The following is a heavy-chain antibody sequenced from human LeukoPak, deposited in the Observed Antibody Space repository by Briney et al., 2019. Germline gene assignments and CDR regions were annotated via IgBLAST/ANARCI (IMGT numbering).Heavy chain of an antibody. CDR1: GFTFNNAW. J-gene: IGHJ4*02. Sequence: PGGSLRLSCAASGFTFNNAWMSWVRQAPGKGLEWVGRIKSKTDGGTTDYAAPVKGRFTISRDDSKNTLYLQMNSQKTEDTAVYYCTTGQGSWYPYYFDYWGQGTLVTVSS. V-gene: IGHV3-15*01. CDR3: TTGQGSWYPYYFDY. CDR2: IKSKTDGGTT. D-gene: IGHD6-13*01.